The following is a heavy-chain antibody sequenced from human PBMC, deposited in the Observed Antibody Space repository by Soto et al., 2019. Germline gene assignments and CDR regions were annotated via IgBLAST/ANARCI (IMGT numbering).Heavy chain of an antibody. V-gene: IGHV5-51*01. D-gene: IGHD3-3*01. CDR1: GYSFTSYW. J-gene: IGHJ6*02. CDR2: IYPGDSDT. CDR3: ARVVLLEWLSGNGIDV. Sequence: VESLKISCKGSGYSFTSYWIGWVRQMPGKGLEWMGIIYPGDSDTRYSPSFQGQVTISADKSVSTAYLQWSSLKASDTAMYYCARVVLLEWLSGNGIDVWGQGTTVTVSS.